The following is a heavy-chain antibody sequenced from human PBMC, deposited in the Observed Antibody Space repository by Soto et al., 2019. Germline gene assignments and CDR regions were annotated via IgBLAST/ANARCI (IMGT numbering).Heavy chain of an antibody. CDR2: LSTSGSST. CDR1: GFTFNNYA. CDR3: AVGYTYGYHYFDF. Sequence: PGGSLRLSCAASGFTFNNYAMSWVRQAPGKGLEWVSTLSTSGSSTFYPDSVKGRFTISSDNSKNTLFLQMNSLRAEDTAVYYCAVGYTYGYHYFDFWGQGTLVTVS. D-gene: IGHD5-18*01. J-gene: IGHJ4*02. V-gene: IGHV3-23*01.